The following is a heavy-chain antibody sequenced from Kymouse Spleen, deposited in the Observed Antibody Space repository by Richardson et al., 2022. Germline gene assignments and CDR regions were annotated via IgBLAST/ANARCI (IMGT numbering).Heavy chain of an antibody. CDR2: IWYDGSNK. D-gene: IGHD3-3*01. Sequence: QVQLVESGGGVVQPGRSLRLSCAASGFTFSSYGMHWVRQAPGKGLEWVAVIWYDGSNKYYADSVKGRFTISRDNSKNTLYLQMNSLRAEDTAVYYCARDRLLRFLEWSPFDYWGQGTLVTVSS. CDR1: GFTFSSYG. CDR3: ARDRLLRFLEWSPFDY. J-gene: IGHJ4*02. V-gene: IGHV3-33*01.